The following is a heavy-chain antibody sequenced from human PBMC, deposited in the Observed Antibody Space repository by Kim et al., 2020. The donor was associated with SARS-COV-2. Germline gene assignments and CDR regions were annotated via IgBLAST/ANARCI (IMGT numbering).Heavy chain of an antibody. V-gene: IGHV4-38-2*02. CDR2: FYNNGIT. Sequence: SETLSLTCTVSGSSIISGYYWCWILQHPGKGLRWIGSFYNNGITYNTPSLKSRVPISVDTSKTQFSLTRSPVTPADTAAHYCPLSLVPPTLTWG. J-gene: IGHJ5*01. CDR3: PLSLVPPTLT. CDR1: GSSIISGYY.